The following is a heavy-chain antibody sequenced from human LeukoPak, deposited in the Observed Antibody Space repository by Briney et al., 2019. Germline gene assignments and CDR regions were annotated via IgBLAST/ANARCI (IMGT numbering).Heavy chain of an antibody. CDR3: ARVWLSLGYYFDY. J-gene: IGHJ4*02. CDR2: ISYDGSSQ. Sequence: GGSLRLSCAASGFTFRAYAMNWVRQAPGKGLEWVGLISYDGSSQYYVDSLKGRFTISRDNSKNTVYVQMNSLRAEDTAVYYCARVWLSLGYYFDYWGQGTLVTVSS. V-gene: IGHV3-30*03. CDR1: GFTFRAYA. D-gene: IGHD3-22*01.